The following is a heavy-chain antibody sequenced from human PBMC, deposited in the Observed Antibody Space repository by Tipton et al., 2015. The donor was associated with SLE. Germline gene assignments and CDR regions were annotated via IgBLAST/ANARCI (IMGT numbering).Heavy chain of an antibody. V-gene: IGHV3-49*03. CDR2: IRSKAYGGTT. D-gene: IGHD6-13*01. CDR3: TRAAAGAGAAFDI. Sequence: RSLRLSCTASGFTFGDYAMSWFRQAPGKGLEWVGFIRSKAYGGTTEYAASVKGRFTISRDDPKSIAYLQMNSLKTEDTAVYYCTRAAAGAGAAFDIWGQGTMVTVSS. CDR1: GFTFGDYA. J-gene: IGHJ3*02.